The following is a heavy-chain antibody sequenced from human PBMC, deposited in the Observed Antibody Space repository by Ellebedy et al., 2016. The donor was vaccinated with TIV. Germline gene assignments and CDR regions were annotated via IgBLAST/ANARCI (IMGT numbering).Heavy chain of an antibody. CDR1: GFTFSSYA. CDR2: ISYDGSNK. Sequence: GGSLRLXXAASGFTFSSYAMHWVRQAPGKGLEWVAVISYDGSNKYYADSVKGRFTISRDNSKNTLYLQMNSLRAEDTAVYYCARDPTTVTTPYFDYWGQGTLVTVSS. J-gene: IGHJ4*02. V-gene: IGHV3-30-3*01. D-gene: IGHD4-17*01. CDR3: ARDPTTVTTPYFDY.